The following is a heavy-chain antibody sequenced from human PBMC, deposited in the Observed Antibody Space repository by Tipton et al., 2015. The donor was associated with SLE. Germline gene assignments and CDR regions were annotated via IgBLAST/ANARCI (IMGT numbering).Heavy chain of an antibody. CDR3: AREGGSGNRYYYYGVDV. V-gene: IGHV4-59*11. Sequence: LRLSCVVSGGSISSHYWTWIRQPPGKGLEWIAYIYYTGTTNYNPSLKSRATISVVTSKNQVSLKLNSVTAADTAVYYCAREGGSGNRYYYYGVDVWGQGTTVTVSS. D-gene: IGHD3-10*01. CDR2: IYYTGTT. CDR1: GGSISSHY. J-gene: IGHJ6*02.